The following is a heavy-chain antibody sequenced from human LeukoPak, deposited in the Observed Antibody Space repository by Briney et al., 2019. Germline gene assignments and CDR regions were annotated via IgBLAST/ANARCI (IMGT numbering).Heavy chain of an antibody. CDR2: ISGSGDNT. CDR3: AKDLSHRDYFDSSGSYPGYFDY. CDR1: GFTFSSYA. J-gene: IGHJ4*02. Sequence: GGPLRLSCEVSGFTFSSYAMSWVRQAPGKGLEWVSAISGSGDNTYYADSVKGRFTISRDNSRNTLYLQMNSLRADDTAVYYCAKDLSHRDYFDSSGSYPGYFDYWGQGTLVTVSS. V-gene: IGHV3-23*01. D-gene: IGHD3-22*01.